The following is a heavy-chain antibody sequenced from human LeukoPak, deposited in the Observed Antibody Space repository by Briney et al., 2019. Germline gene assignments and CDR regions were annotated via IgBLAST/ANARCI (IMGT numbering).Heavy chain of an antibody. CDR3: ARITAARPDFDY. CDR2: INHSGST. Sequence: SETLSLTCAVYGGSFSGYYWSWIRQPPGKGLESIGEINHSGSTNYNPSLKSRVTISVDTSKNQFSLKLSSVTAADTAVYYCARITAARPDFDYWGQGTLLTVSS. D-gene: IGHD1-14*01. CDR1: GGSFSGYY. V-gene: IGHV4-34*01. J-gene: IGHJ4*02.